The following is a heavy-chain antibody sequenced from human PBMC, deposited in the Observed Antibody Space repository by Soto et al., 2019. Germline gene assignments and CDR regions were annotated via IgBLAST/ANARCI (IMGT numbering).Heavy chain of an antibody. CDR2: IYYSGST. CDR1: GDSISSGGYY. Sequence: SETLSLTCTVSGDSISSGGYYWSWIRQHPGKGLEWIGYIYYSGSTYYNQSLKSRVTMSVDTSKNQFSLKLSSVTAADTAVYYCARVFGVVRGSYYFDYWGQGTLVTVSS. V-gene: IGHV4-31*03. J-gene: IGHJ4*02. D-gene: IGHD3-3*01. CDR3: ARVFGVVRGSYYFDY.